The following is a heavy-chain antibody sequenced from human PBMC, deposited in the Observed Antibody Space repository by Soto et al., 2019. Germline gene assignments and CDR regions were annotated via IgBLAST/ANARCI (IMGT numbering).Heavy chain of an antibody. V-gene: IGHV3-23*01. CDR3: ATTPLPYSGYDEYYFDY. CDR1: GFTFSSYA. D-gene: IGHD5-12*01. CDR2: ISGSGGST. J-gene: IGHJ4*02. Sequence: EVQLLESGGGLVQPGGSLRLSCAASGFTFSSYAMSWVRQAPGKGLEWVSAISGSGGSTYYADSVKGRFTISRDNSKNTLYLQMNSLRAEDTDVYYCATTPLPYSGYDEYYFDYWGQGTLVTVSS.